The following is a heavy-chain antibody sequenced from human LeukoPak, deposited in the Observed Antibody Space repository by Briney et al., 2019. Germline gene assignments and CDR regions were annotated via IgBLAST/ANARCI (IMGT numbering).Heavy chain of an antibody. V-gene: IGHV4-38-2*01. CDR1: GYSISSGYY. CDR3: TALGFWSGYSVDY. Sequence: KPSETLSLTCAVSGYSISSGYYWGWIRQPPGKGLEWIGSIYHSGSTYYNPSLKSRVTISVDTSKNQFSLKLSSVTAADTAVYYCTALGFWSGYSVDYWGQGTLVTVSS. CDR2: IYHSGST. D-gene: IGHD3-3*01. J-gene: IGHJ4*02.